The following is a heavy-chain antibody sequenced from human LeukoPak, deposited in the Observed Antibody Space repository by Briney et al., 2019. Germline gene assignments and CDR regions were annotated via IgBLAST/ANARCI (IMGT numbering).Heavy chain of an antibody. CDR2: INGGNGNT. CDR3: ARGYSSGWYFDY. CDR1: GYTFTTAA. J-gene: IGHJ4*02. D-gene: IGHD6-19*01. Sequence: ASVKVSCKASGYTFTTAAIHWARQAPGQSLEWMGWINGGNGNTKYSQKFQDRVTFTRDTSASTVYMELSGLRSGDTAVYYCARGYSSGWYFDYWGLGTLVTVSS. V-gene: IGHV1-3*01.